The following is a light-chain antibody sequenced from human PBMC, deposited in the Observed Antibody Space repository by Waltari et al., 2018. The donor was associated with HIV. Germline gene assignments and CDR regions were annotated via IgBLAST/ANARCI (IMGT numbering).Light chain of an antibody. J-gene: IGKJ4*01. V-gene: IGKV3-11*01. CDR1: QSISGY. CDR2: DAS. CDR3: QQRNSWPLT. Sequence: EIVLTQSPATLSLSHGDRAPLSCMASQSISGYLAWYQQTPGQAPRLLIYDASYRSTGIPARFSGSGSGTDFTLTINSLEPEDFALYYCQQRNSWPLTFGGGTKVEIK.